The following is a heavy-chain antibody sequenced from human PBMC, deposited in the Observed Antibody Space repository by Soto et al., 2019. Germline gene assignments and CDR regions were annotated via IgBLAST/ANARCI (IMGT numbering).Heavy chain of an antibody. Sequence: ASVKVSCKASGYTFTSYGISWVRQAPGQGLEWMGWISAYNGNTNYAQKLQGRVTMTTDTSTSTAYVELRSLRSDDTAVYYCARDDAMLAPDYWGQGTLVTVSS. J-gene: IGHJ4*02. CDR3: ARDDAMLAPDY. CDR2: ISAYNGNT. CDR1: GYTFTSYG. D-gene: IGHD2-8*01. V-gene: IGHV1-18*01.